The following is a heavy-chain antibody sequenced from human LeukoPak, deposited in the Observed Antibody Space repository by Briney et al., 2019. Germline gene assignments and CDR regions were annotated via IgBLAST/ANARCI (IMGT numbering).Heavy chain of an antibody. CDR1: GFTFNNAW. Sequence: GGSLRLSCAASGFTFNNAWMSWVRQAPGKGLEWVSLISWDGGSTYYADSVKGRFTISRDNSKNSLYLQMNSLRTEDTALYYCAKDIEWDYYYYYMDVWGKGTTVTVSS. J-gene: IGHJ6*03. D-gene: IGHD1-26*01. CDR3: AKDIEWDYYYYYMDV. V-gene: IGHV3-43*01. CDR2: ISWDGGST.